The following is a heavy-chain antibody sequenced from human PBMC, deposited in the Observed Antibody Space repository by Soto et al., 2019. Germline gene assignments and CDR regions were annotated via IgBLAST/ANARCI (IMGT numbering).Heavy chain of an antibody. V-gene: IGHV4-39*01. CDR2: IYYSGST. D-gene: IGHD2-15*01. CDR1: GGSISSSSYY. Sequence: QLQLQESGPGLVKPSETLSLTCTVSGGSISSSSYYWGWIRQPPGKGLEWVGSIYYSGSTYYNPSLKSRVTISVDTSKNQFSLKLSSVTAADTAVYYCARLIHFLGYCSGGSCYPWFDPWGQGTLVTVSS. CDR3: ARLIHFLGYCSGGSCYPWFDP. J-gene: IGHJ5*02.